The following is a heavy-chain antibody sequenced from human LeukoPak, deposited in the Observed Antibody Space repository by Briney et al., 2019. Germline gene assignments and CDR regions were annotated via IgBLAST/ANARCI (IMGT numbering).Heavy chain of an antibody. CDR2: VYYSGST. V-gene: IGHV4-59*01. D-gene: IGHD3-3*01. J-gene: IGHJ6*03. CDR1: GGSISSYY. CDR3: ARGGSYYDFWSGYYDYYYYMDV. Sequence: NPSETLSVTCTVPGGSISSYYWSWIRQPPGKGLEWIGYVYYSGSTNYRPSLKSRVTISVDTSKNQFSLKLSSVTAADTAVDYCARGGSYYDFWSGYYDYYYYMDVWGKGTTVTVSS.